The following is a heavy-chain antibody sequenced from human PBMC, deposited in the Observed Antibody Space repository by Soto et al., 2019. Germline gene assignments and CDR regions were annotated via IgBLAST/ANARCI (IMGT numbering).Heavy chain of an antibody. CDR3: ARETQGIAAAGTLNYYYYYYGMDV. CDR1: GYTFTSYG. D-gene: IGHD6-13*01. V-gene: IGHV1-18*01. CDR2: ISAYNGNT. Sequence: AASVKVSCKASGYTFTSYGISWVRQAPGQGLEWMGWISAYNGNTNYAQKLQGRVTMTTDTSTSTAYMELRSLRSDDTAVYYCARETQGIAAAGTLNYYYYYYGMDVWGQGTTVTVSS. J-gene: IGHJ6*02.